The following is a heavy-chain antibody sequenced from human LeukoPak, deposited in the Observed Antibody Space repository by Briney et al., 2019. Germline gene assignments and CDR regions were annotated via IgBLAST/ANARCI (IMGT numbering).Heavy chain of an antibody. CDR3: ARAGYCSGGSCYPVGYYYYMDV. CDR2: INPSGGST. V-gene: IGHV1-46*01. CDR1: GYTFTSYY. D-gene: IGHD2-15*01. J-gene: IGHJ6*03. Sequence: ASVKVSCKASGYTFTSYYMHWVRQAPGQGLEWMGIINPSGGSTSYAQKFQGRVTMTRDMSTSTVYMELSSLRSEDTAVYYCARAGYCSGGSCYPVGYYYYMDVWGKGTTVTVSS.